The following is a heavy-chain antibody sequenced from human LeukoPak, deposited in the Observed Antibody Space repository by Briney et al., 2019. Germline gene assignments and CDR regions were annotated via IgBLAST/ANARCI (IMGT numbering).Heavy chain of an antibody. CDR3: TTAVAGTVRIDY. D-gene: IGHD6-19*01. V-gene: IGHV3-15*01. Sequence: GGSLRVSCAASGFTLSNAYMSWVRQAPGKGLEWVGRIRSKTDGGTIDYAAPVKDRFTISRDDSKNTLYLQMNSLKTEDTAVYYCTTAVAGTVRIDYWGQGTLATVSS. CDR2: IRSKTDGGTI. CDR1: GFTLSNAY. J-gene: IGHJ4*02.